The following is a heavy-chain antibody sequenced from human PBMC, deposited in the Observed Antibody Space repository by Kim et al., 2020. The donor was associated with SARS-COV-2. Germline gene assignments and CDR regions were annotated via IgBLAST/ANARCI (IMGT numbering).Heavy chain of an antibody. Sequence: GGSRLSCAASGFTFSSYGMHWVRQAPGKGLEWVAVIWYDGSNKYYADSVKGRFTISRDNSKNTLYLQMNSLRAEDTAVYYCAKSGADYYGSGLIDYWGQGTLVTVSS. D-gene: IGHD3-10*01. CDR1: GFTFSSYG. CDR2: IWYDGSNK. V-gene: IGHV3-33*06. CDR3: AKSGADYYGSGLIDY. J-gene: IGHJ4*02.